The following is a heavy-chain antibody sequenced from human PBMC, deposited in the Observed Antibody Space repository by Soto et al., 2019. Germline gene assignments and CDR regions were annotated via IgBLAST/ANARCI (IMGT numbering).Heavy chain of an antibody. Sequence: SETLSLTCAVYGGSFSGYYWSWIRQPPGKGLEWIGEINHSGSTNYNPSLKSRVTISVDTSKNRFSLKLSSVTAADTAVYYCARLVRELLFPFDYWGQGTLVTVSS. D-gene: IGHD1-26*01. CDR1: GGSFSGYY. CDR3: ARLVRELLFPFDY. V-gene: IGHV4-34*01. CDR2: INHSGST. J-gene: IGHJ4*02.